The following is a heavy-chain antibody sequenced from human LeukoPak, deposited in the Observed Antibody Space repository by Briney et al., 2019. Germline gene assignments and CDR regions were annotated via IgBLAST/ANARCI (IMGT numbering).Heavy chain of an antibody. CDR2: FDPEDGET. CDR1: GYTLTELS. Sequence: ASVKVSCKVSGYTLTELSMHWVRQAPGKGLEWMGGFDPEDGETIYAQKFQGRVTMTEDTSTDTAYMELSSLRSEDTAVYYCATLLSRATISDYWGQGTLVTVSS. J-gene: IGHJ4*02. D-gene: IGHD1-26*01. V-gene: IGHV1-24*01. CDR3: ATLLSRATISDY.